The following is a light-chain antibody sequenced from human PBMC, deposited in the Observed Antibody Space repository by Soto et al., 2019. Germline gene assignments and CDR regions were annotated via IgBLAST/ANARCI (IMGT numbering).Light chain of an antibody. Sequence: EIMMTQSPGTLSASPGERATLSSSASQSVSSNLAWYQQKPGQAPRLLIYAVSTRATGIPARFSGSGSGTEFTLTISSLQSEDFAVYYCQQSNKWPLTFGQGTKVEIK. J-gene: IGKJ1*01. V-gene: IGKV3-15*01. CDR2: AVS. CDR3: QQSNKWPLT. CDR1: QSVSSN.